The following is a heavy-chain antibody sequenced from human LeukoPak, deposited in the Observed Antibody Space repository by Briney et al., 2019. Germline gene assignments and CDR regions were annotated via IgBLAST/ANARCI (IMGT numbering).Heavy chain of an antibody. J-gene: IGHJ4*02. Sequence: GGSLRLSCAASGFTFDDYGMNWVRQAPGKGLEWVSGINWNGGNTGYADSVKGRFTISRDNAKNSLSLRMNSLRPEDTALYYCARGRGVTFGAVFVRWGQGTLVTVSS. D-gene: IGHD3-16*02. V-gene: IGHV3-20*04. CDR1: GFTFDDYG. CDR3: ARGRGVTFGAVFVR. CDR2: INWNGGNT.